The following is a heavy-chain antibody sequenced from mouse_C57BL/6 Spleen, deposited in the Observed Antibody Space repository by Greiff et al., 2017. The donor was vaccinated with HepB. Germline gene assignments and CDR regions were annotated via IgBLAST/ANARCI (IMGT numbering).Heavy chain of an antibody. CDR1: GYTFTSYW. J-gene: IGHJ3*01. Sequence: VQLQQPGAELVKPGASVKLSCKASGYTFTSYWMQWVKQRPGQGLEWIGEIDPSDSYTNYNQKFKGKATLTVDTSSSTAYMQLSSLTSEDSAVYYCAREAYYGTPFAYWGQGTLVTVSA. D-gene: IGHD1-1*01. CDR3: AREAYYGTPFAY. CDR2: IDPSDSYT. V-gene: IGHV1-50*01.